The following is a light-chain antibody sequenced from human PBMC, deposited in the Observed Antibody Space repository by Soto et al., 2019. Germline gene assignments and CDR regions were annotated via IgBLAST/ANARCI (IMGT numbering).Light chain of an antibody. CDR2: AVS. J-gene: IGKJ1*01. Sequence: EIVLTQSPATLSLSPGERATLSCRSSQSVSSSYSAWYQQKAGQAPRLLIYAVSSRATGIPDRFSGSGSGTDFTLTISSLEPEDFAVYYCQQYGSSPTFGQGTKVEIK. CDR1: QSVSSSY. CDR3: QQYGSSPT. V-gene: IGKV3-20*01.